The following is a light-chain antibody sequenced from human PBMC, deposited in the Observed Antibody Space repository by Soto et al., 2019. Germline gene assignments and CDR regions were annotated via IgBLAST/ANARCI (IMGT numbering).Light chain of an antibody. Sequence: EIVLTQSPATLSLSPGERATLSCRASRSVSSYLGWYQQKPGQAPRLLIYDASHRATGIPARFSGGGSGTNLILTMSSLEPQDFVVYFCQQRSNWGLTFGGATKVSIK. J-gene: IGKJ4*01. CDR3: QQRSNWGLT. CDR1: RSVSSY. CDR2: DAS. V-gene: IGKV3-11*01.